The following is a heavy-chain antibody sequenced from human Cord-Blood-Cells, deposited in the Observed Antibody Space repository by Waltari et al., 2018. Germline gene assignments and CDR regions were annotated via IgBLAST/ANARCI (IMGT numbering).Heavy chain of an antibody. CDR2: IYYSGST. V-gene: IGHV4-39*01. CDR3: ARRADDAFDI. Sequence: QLQLQESGPGLVKPSETLSLTCTVSGGSISSSSYYWGWIRQPPGKGLEWIGSIYYSGSTYYTPSLKSRVTISVDTSKNQFSLKLSSVTAADTAVYYCARRADDAFDIWGQGTMVTVSS. CDR1: GGSISSSSYY. D-gene: IGHD1-26*01. J-gene: IGHJ3*02.